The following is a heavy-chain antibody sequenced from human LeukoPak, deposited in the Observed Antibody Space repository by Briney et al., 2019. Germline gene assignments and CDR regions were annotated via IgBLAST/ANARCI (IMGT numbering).Heavy chain of an antibody. CDR2: INPNSGGT. D-gene: IGHD1-26*01. Sequence: GASVKVSCKASGYTFTSYAMHWVRQAPGQGLEWMGWINPNSGGTNYAQKFQGWVTMTRDTSISTAYMELSRLRSDDTAVYYCARGKGEVGATGAFDIWGQGTMVTVSS. CDR3: ARGKGEVGATGAFDI. V-gene: IGHV1-2*04. CDR1: GYTFTSYA. J-gene: IGHJ3*02.